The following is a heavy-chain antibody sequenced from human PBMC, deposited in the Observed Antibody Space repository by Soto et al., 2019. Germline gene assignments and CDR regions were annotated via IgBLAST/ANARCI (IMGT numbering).Heavy chain of an antibody. CDR2: ISIRGDYR. V-gene: IGHV3-23*01. CDR3: ANHGGFDF. Sequence: EGQLLQSGGGLVQPGASLRLSCAASGFTFSSSGMSWVRQAPGKGLEWVSSISIRGDYRYYADSVKGRFTIARDNSKNTLYLQMSSLTAEDTALYYGANHGGFDFWGQGTMVAVSS. J-gene: IGHJ3*01. CDR1: GFTFSSSG.